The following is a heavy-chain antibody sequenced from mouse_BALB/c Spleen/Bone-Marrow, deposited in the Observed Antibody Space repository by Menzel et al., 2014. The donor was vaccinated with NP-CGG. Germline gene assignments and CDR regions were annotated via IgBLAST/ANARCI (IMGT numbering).Heavy chain of an antibody. V-gene: IGHV1-69*02. J-gene: IGHJ3*01. CDR2: IYPSDSYT. CDR1: GYTFTSYW. Sequence: QVQLKESGAELVRPGASVKLSCKASGYTFTSYWINWVKQRPGQGLEWIGNIYPSDSYTNYNQKFKDKATLTVDKSSSTAYMQLSSPTSEDSAVYYCTRGDYYGSSPFAYWGQGTLVTVSA. CDR3: TRGDYYGSSPFAY. D-gene: IGHD1-1*01.